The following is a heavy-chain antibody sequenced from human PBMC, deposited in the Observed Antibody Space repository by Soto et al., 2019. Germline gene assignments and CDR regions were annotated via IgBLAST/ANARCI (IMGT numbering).Heavy chain of an antibody. CDR1: GFTFSSYA. CDR3: ANSRGLWIELEGYWYFDL. Sequence: GGSLRLSCAASGFTFSSYAMSWVRQAPGKGLEWVSAISGSGGSTYYADSVKGRFTISRDNSKNTLYLQMNSLRAEDTAVYYCANSRGLWIELEGYWYFDLWGRGTLVTVSS. V-gene: IGHV3-23*01. D-gene: IGHD3-3*01. CDR2: ISGSGGST. J-gene: IGHJ2*01.